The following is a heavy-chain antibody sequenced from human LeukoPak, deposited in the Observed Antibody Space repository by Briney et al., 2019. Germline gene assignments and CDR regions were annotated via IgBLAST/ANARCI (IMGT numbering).Heavy chain of an antibody. CDR3: ASIGFYYDSSGYLWNY. CDR1: GGSISSGSYY. J-gene: IGHJ4*02. V-gene: IGHV4-61*01. D-gene: IGHD3-22*01. Sequence: TTSETLSLTCTVSGGSISSGSYYWSWIRQPPGKGLEWIGYIYYSGSTNYNPSLKSRVTISVDTSKNQFSLKLSSVTAADTAVYYCASIGFYYDSSGYLWNYWGQGTLVTVSS. CDR2: IYYSGST.